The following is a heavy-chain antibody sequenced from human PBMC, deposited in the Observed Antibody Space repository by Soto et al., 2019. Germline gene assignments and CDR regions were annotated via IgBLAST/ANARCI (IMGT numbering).Heavy chain of an antibody. J-gene: IGHJ4*02. D-gene: IGHD1-26*01. CDR3: ARVKSLAGEY. Sequence: EVQLVESGGGLVQPGGSLRLSCAASGFIFSSYWMSWVRQAPGTGLEWVANIKQDGNEKYYVDSVKGRFTISRDNAKNSLYLQMNSLTAEDTAVYYCARVKSLAGEYWCQGNLVTVSS. CDR1: GFIFSSYW. CDR2: IKQDGNEK. V-gene: IGHV3-7*05.